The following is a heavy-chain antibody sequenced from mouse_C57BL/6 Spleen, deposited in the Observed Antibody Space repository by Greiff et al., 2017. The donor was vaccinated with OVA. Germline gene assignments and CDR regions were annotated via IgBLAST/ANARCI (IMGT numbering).Heavy chain of an antibody. D-gene: IGHD1-1*01. Sequence: VKLQQSDAELVKPGASVKISCKVSGYTFTDHTIHWMKQRPEQGLEWIGYIYPRDGSTKYNEKFKGKATLTADKSSSTAYMQLNSLTSEDSAVYFCARGDYGSREYFDYWGQGTTLTVSS. V-gene: IGHV1-78*01. CDR3: ARGDYGSREYFDY. J-gene: IGHJ2*01. CDR2: IYPRDGST. CDR1: GYTFTDHT.